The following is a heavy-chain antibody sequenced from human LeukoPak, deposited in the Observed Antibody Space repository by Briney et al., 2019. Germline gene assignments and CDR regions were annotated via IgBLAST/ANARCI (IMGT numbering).Heavy chain of an antibody. V-gene: IGHV5-51*01. J-gene: IGHJ3*02. Sequence: GDSLKISCKGSGYRFTNYWIAWVRQMPGKGLEWMGIIYPGDSDIRYSPSLQGHVTISADKSISTAYLQWSSLKASDTAMYYCARLEVVVVTPGRAAFDIWGQGTMVTVSS. D-gene: IGHD3-22*01. CDR3: ARLEVVVVTPGRAAFDI. CDR1: GYRFTNYW. CDR2: IYPGDSDI.